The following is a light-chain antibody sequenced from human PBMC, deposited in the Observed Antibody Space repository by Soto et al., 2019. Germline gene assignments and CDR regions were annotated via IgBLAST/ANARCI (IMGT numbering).Light chain of an antibody. CDR3: LQRSNWPLT. CDR1: QNVRTF. V-gene: IGKV3-11*01. CDR2: DAS. Sequence: DIVLTQSPDILSLSPGERATLSCRASQNVRTFLAWYQQKPGQAPRLLISDASYRATGIPPRFSGSGSGTDFTLIISSLEPEDFAVYYCLQRSNWPLTFGGGTKVEI. J-gene: IGKJ4*01.